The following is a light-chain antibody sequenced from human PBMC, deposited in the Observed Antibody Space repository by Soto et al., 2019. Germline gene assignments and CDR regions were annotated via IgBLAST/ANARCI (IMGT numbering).Light chain of an antibody. V-gene: IGKV3-11*01. CDR1: QNIGIF. J-gene: IGKJ3*01. CDR3: QQRSTWPPS. Sequence: EIVLTQYPVTLSLSPGESGTLSCRASQNIGIFLAWYQQRRGQAPRLLIYDASDRAPGIPVRFSGSGSGTDFTLTISSPEPEDFAVYYCQQRSTWPPSFGPGTKV. CDR2: DAS.